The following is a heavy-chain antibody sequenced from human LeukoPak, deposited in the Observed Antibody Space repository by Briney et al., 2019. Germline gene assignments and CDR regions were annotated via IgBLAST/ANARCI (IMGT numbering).Heavy chain of an antibody. V-gene: IGHV1-46*01. Sequence: ASVKVSCKASGYTFTSYYMHWVRQAPGQGLEWMGIINPSGGSTSYAQKFQGRVTMTRDMSTSTVYMELSSLRSEDTAVYYCAREGRGYCTNGVCYRGEDYYYYMDVWGKGTTVTVSS. CDR2: INPSGGST. CDR1: GYTFTSYY. J-gene: IGHJ6*03. D-gene: IGHD2-8*01. CDR3: AREGRGYCTNGVCYRGEDYYYYMDV.